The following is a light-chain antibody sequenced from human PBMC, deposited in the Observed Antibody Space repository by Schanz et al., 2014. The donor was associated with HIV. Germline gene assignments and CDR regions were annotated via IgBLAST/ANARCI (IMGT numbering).Light chain of an antibody. J-gene: IGLJ1*01. CDR3: SSYAGNNDYV. CDR1: SSNIGAGYD. V-gene: IGLV1-40*01. CDR2: NNN. Sequence: QSVLTQPPSVSGAPGQRVTISCTGSSSNIGAGYDVHWYQQLPGAAPKLLINNNNNRPSGVPDRFSGSKSGTSVSLAITGLQAEDEADYYCSSYAGNNDYVFGTGTKLTVL.